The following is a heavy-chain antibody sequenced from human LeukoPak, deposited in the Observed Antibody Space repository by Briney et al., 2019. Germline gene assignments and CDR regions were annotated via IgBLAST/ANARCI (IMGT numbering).Heavy chain of an antibody. J-gene: IGHJ6*02. V-gene: IGHV3-48*02. CDR1: GFTFSYYS. CDR2: IRSSGGTI. CDR3: ARPNTRGEYGMDV. D-gene: IGHD2-21*01. Sequence: PGGSLRLSCAASGFTFSYYSMNWVRQAPGKGLEWISYIRSSGGTIYYADSVKGRFTISRDDAKDSLYLQMNSLRDKDTAVYYCARPNTRGEYGMDVWGQGTTVTVSS.